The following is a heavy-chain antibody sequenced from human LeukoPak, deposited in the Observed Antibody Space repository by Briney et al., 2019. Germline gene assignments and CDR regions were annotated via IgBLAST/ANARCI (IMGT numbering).Heavy chain of an antibody. D-gene: IGHD2-2*01. CDR3: ARDLVVPAATRLGY. J-gene: IGHJ4*02. V-gene: IGHV3-48*01. CDR2: ISSSSSTI. Sequence: GGSLRLSCAASGFTFSSYSMNWVRQAPGKGLEWVSYISSSSSTIYYADSVKGRFTISRDNAKNSLYLQVNSLRAEDTAVYYCARDLVVPAATRLGYWGQGTLVTVSS. CDR1: GFTFSSYS.